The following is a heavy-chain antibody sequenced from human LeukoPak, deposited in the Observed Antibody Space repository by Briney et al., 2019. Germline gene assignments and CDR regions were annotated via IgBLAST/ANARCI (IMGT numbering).Heavy chain of an antibody. Sequence: SETLSLTCTVSGGSISSYYWSWIRQPPGKGLEWIGYIYYSGSTNYNPSLKRRVTISVDTSKNQFSLKLSSVTAADTAVYYCARHTGYCSSTSCFGWFDPWGQGTLVTVSS. V-gene: IGHV4-59*08. J-gene: IGHJ5*02. D-gene: IGHD2-2*01. CDR3: ARHTGYCSSTSCFGWFDP. CDR2: IYYSGST. CDR1: GGSISSYY.